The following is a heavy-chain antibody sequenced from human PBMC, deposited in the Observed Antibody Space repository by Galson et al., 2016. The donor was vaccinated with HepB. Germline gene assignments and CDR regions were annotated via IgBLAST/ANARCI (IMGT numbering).Heavy chain of an antibody. CDR3: ARDLSTGGVIIPYSYSYYGVDV. CDR2: ISVSGTYT. Sequence: SLRLSCAASGFTFSDYYMSWIRQAPGEGLEWVSYISVSGTYTNYADSVKGRFTISRDNAKSSLYLQMNSLRAEDTAIYYCARDLSTGGVIIPYSYSYYGVDVWGQGTTVTVSS. D-gene: IGHD3-10*01. V-gene: IGHV3-11*05. CDR1: GFTFSDYY. J-gene: IGHJ6*02.